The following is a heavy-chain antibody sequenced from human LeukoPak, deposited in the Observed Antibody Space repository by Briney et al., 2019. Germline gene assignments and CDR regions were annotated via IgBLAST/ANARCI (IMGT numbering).Heavy chain of an antibody. D-gene: IGHD3-22*01. CDR3: ARAVRERNSSGYYPYYFDY. V-gene: IGHV4-59*01. CDR1: GGSISSYY. CDR2: IYYSGNT. J-gene: IGHJ4*02. Sequence: SETLSLTCTVSGGSISSYYWSWIRQPPGKGLEWIGYIYYSGNTNYNPSLKSRVTISVDTSKNQFSLKLSSVTAADTAVYYCARAVRERNSSGYYPYYFDYWGQGTLVTVSS.